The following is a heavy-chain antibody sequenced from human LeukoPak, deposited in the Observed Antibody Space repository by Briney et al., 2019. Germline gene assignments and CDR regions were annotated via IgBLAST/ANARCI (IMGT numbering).Heavy chain of an antibody. CDR3: ARERGGPRSGSRGYFDL. D-gene: IGHD3-10*01. CDR2: INAGNGNT. V-gene: IGHV1-3*01. CDR1: GYTFTSYA. J-gene: IGHJ2*01. Sequence: GASVKVSCKASGYTFTSYAMHWVRQAPGHRLEWMGWINAGNGNTKYSQKFQGRVTITRDTSASTAYMELSSLRSEDTAVYYCARERGGPRSGSRGYFDLWGRGTLVTVSS.